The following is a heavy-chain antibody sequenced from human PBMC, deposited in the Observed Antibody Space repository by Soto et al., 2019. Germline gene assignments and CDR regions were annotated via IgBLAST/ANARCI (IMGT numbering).Heavy chain of an antibody. CDR3: ARGRGKYSSSWPPRYFDY. Sequence: ASVKVSCTASGYTFTSYGISWVRQAPGQGLEWMGWISAYNGNTNYAQKLQGRVTMTTDTSTSTAYMELRSLRSDDTAVYYCARGRGKYSSSWPPRYFDYWGQGTLVTVS. J-gene: IGHJ4*02. V-gene: IGHV1-18*01. CDR2: ISAYNGNT. D-gene: IGHD6-13*01. CDR1: GYTFTSYG.